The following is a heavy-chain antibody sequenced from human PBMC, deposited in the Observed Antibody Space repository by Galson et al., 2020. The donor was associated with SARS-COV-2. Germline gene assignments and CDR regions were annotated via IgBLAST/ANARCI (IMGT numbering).Heavy chain of an antibody. V-gene: IGHV3-30-3*01. CDR1: GFTFSSYA. Sequence: GESLKISCAASGFTFSSYAMHWVRQAPGKGLEWVAVISYDGSNKYYADSVKGRFTISRDNSKNTLYLQMNSLRAEDTAVYYCATYGSRSYYPHLFDYWGQGTLVTVSS. J-gene: IGHJ4*02. CDR2: ISYDGSNK. D-gene: IGHD3-10*01. CDR3: ATYGSRSYYPHLFDY.